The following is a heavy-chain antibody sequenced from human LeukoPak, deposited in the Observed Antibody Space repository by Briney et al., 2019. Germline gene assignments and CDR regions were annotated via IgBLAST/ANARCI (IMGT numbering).Heavy chain of an antibody. J-gene: IGHJ4*02. D-gene: IGHD2-2*01. V-gene: IGHV3-23*01. CDR1: GFPFRSHA. Sequence: GGSLRLPCAASGFPFRSHAMSWVRHAPGKGLEWVSADSCSGDSTYCADSVKGRFTVSRDTSKNTLYLQMNSLRAEDTAVYYCAKDREYCSSTSCYGGDYFDYWGQGTLVTVSS. CDR2: DSCSGDST. CDR3: AKDREYCSSTSCYGGDYFDY.